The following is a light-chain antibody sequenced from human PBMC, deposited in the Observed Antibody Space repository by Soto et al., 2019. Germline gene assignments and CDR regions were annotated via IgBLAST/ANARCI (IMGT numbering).Light chain of an antibody. CDR1: SSDVGRFNY. Sequence: QSALTQPPSASGSPGQSVCISCTGTSSDVGRFNYVSWYQQHPGKAPKLIIYEVTKRPSVVPDRFSGSKSGNTASLTVSGLRAEDEADYYCSSYAGSNNFVFGTGTKLTVL. J-gene: IGLJ1*01. CDR3: SSYAGSNNFV. CDR2: EVT. V-gene: IGLV2-8*01.